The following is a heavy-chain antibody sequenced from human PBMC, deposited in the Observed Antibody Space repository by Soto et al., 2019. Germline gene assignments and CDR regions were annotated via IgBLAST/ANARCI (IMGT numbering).Heavy chain of an antibody. CDR2: ISGTSDAA. CDR1: GFPFSTSA. D-gene: IGHD1-26*01. CDR3: GKYSGSYPVYNGMNL. J-gene: IGHJ6*02. V-gene: IGHV3-23*01. Sequence: EVQLLESGGGLVQPGGSLRLSCAASGFPFSTSAMNWVRQAPGKGLEWVSIISGTSDAAHYAESVKGRFTSSRDNSKNTLDLQMNSLRAEDTAVYYCGKYSGSYPVYNGMNLWGQGTTVTVSS.